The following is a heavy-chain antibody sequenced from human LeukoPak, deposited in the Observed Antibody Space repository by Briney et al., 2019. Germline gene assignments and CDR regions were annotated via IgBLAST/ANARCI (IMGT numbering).Heavy chain of an antibody. CDR1: GYTFTGYY. Sequence: ASVKVSCKASGYTFTGYYMHWVRQAPGQGLEWMGWINPNSGGTNYAQKFQGRVTMTRDTSISTAYMELSRLRSDDTAGYYCARGPYVIVVVPAAIGIWFDPWGQGTLVTVSS. CDR2: INPNSGGT. J-gene: IGHJ5*02. V-gene: IGHV1-2*02. CDR3: ARGPYVIVVVPAAIGIWFDP. D-gene: IGHD2-2*02.